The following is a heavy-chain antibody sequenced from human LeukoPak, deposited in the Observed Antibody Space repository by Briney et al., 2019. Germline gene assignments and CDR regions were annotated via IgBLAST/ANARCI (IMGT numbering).Heavy chain of an antibody. CDR2: IYHTGST. J-gene: IGHJ4*02. D-gene: IGHD6-19*01. Sequence: KPSETLSLVCSVSSYSINSNYYWGWIRQSPGKGLERIGSIYHTGSTYYNPSLKSRVTISLDASNKQFSLRLSSVTAADTAVYYCARGSHPVTGTLGGYFDPWGQGTLVTVSS. V-gene: IGHV4-38-2*02. CDR3: ARGSHPVTGTLGGYFDP. CDR1: SYSINSNYY.